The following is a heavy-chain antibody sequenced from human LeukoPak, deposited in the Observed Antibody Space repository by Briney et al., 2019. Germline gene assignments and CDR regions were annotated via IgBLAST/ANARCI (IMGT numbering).Heavy chain of an antibody. J-gene: IGHJ2*01. D-gene: IGHD6-19*01. CDR2: IYYSGST. Sequence: PSETLSLTCTVSGGSISSSSYYWGWIRQPPGKGLEWIGSIYYSGSTYYNPSLKSRVTISVDTSKNQFSLKLSFVTAAGTAVYYCAREGYSSVGAWYFDLWGRGTLVTVSS. V-gene: IGHV4-39*02. CDR3: AREGYSSVGAWYFDL. CDR1: GGSISSSSYY.